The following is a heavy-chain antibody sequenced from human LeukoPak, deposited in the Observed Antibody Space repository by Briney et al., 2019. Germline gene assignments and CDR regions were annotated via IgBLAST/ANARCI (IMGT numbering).Heavy chain of an antibody. Sequence: GGSLRLSCAASGFTFSNYWMSWVRQAPGKGLEWVANIKQEGSEKYHVDSVKGRFTISRDNAKNSLYLQMNSLRAEDTAVYYCARDRYYYDSSGYYSPYYFDYWGQGTLVTVSS. D-gene: IGHD3-22*01. CDR2: IKQEGSEK. CDR1: GFTFSNYW. CDR3: ARDRYYYDSSGYYSPYYFDY. J-gene: IGHJ4*02. V-gene: IGHV3-7*03.